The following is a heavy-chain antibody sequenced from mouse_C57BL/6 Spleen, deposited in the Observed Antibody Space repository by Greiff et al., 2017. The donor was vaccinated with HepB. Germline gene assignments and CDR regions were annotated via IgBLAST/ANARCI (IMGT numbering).Heavy chain of an antibody. D-gene: IGHD2-10*01. CDR1: GYTFTSYW. Sequence: QVQLKQPGAELVKPGASVKLSCKASGYTFTSYWMHWVKQRPGRGLEWIGRIDPNSGGTKYNEKFKSKATLTVDKPSSTAYMQLSSLTSEDSAVYYCASPYYGNYDWFAYWGQGTLVTVSA. V-gene: IGHV1-72*01. CDR2: IDPNSGGT. J-gene: IGHJ3*01. CDR3: ASPYYGNYDWFAY.